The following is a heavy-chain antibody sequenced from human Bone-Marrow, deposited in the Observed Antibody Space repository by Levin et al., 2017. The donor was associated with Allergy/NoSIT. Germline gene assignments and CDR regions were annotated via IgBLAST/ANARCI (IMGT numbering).Heavy chain of an antibody. D-gene: IGHD6-19*01. J-gene: IGHJ4*02. CDR2: IYHSGST. CDR3: ARGVAVAGHFDY. V-gene: IGHV4-38-2*01. CDR1: GYSISSGYY. Sequence: PSETLSLTCAVSGYSISSGYYWGWIRQPPGKGLEWIGSIYHSGSTYYNPSLKSRVTISVDTSKNQFSLKLSSVTAADTAVYYCARGVAVAGHFDYWGQGTLVTVSS.